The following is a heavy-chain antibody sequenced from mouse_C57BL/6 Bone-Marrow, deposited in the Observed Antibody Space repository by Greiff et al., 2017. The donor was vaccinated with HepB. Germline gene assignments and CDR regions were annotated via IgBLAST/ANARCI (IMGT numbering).Heavy chain of an antibody. D-gene: IGHD1-1*01. Sequence: QVQLQQSGSELRSPGSSVKLSCKDFDSEVFPIAYMSWVRQKPGHGFEWIGGILPSIGRTIYGEKFEGKATLDADTLSNTAYLELNSLTSEDSAIYYCARKGTTVVVHWYFDVWGTGTTVTVSS. CDR2: ILPSIGRT. V-gene: IGHV15-2*01. CDR3: ARKGTTVVVHWYFDV. J-gene: IGHJ1*03. CDR1: DSEVFPIAY.